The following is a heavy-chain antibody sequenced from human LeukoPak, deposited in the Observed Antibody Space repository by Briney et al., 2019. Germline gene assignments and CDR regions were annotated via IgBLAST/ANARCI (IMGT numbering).Heavy chain of an antibody. D-gene: IGHD6-13*01. J-gene: IGHJ6*02. CDR3: ARDRQHLVITPFYYYYGMDV. CDR2: INPNSGGT. V-gene: IGHV1-2*02. CDR1: GYTFTGYY. Sequence: ASVKVSCKASGYTFTGYYMHWVRQAPGQGLEWMGWINPNSGGTNYAQKFQGRVTMTRDTSISTAYMELSRLRSDDTAVYYCARDRQHLVITPFYYYYGMDVWGQGTTVTVSS.